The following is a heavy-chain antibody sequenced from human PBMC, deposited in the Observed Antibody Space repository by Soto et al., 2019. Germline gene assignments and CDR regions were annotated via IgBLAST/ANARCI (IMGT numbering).Heavy chain of an antibody. J-gene: IGHJ3*01. CDR1: GYIFREYA. V-gene: IGHV1-3*01. CDR2: LNVGNGES. Sequence: ASVKVSCKASGYIFREYAMHWVRQAPGQRPEWMGWLNVGNGESKYSQKFQGRVTLTTDTSATTAYMELSGLMSEDTAVYYCARDGWVTMRHSAFWGQGTMVTVSS. CDR3: ARDGWVTMRHSAF. D-gene: IGHD4-17*01.